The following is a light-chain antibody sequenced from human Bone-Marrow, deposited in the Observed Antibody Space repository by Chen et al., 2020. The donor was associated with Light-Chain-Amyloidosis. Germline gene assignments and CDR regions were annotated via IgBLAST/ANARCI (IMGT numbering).Light chain of an antibody. Sequence: DIRMTQSPPTLSASVGDRVTITCRASQDIGDWLAWFQQKPGKAPNLLIYKASNLQRGVPSRFTGSGSGTEFTITIDSLQPDDFALYFCQQYKSYTFTFGQGTQL. CDR1: QDIGDW. CDR2: KAS. J-gene: IGKJ2*01. CDR3: QQYKSYTFT. V-gene: IGKV1-5*03.